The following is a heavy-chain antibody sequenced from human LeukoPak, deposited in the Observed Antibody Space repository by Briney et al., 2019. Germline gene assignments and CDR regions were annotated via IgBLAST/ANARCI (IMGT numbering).Heavy chain of an antibody. D-gene: IGHD6-19*01. Sequence: GGSLRLSCAASGFTFSNYGMHWVRQAPGKGLEWVAVISYDGSNKYYADSVKGRFTISRDNSKNTLYLQMNSLRAEDTAVYYCARERRIAVAGTPDYWGQGTLVTVSS. J-gene: IGHJ4*02. CDR2: ISYDGSNK. CDR1: GFTFSNYG. CDR3: ARERRIAVAGTPDY. V-gene: IGHV3-30*19.